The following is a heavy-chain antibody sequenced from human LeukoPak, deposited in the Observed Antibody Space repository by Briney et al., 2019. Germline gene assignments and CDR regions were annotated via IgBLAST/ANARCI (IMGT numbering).Heavy chain of an antibody. CDR3: ARGRPDGSGSYYKFDP. V-gene: IGHV4-39*01. J-gene: IGHJ5*02. D-gene: IGHD3-10*01. CDR1: GGSISSSSYY. Sequence: SETLSLTCTVSGGSISSSSYYWGWIRQPPGKGLEWIGSIYYSGRTYYNPSLKSRVTISVNTSKKQFSLKLSSVTAADTAVYYCARGRPDGSGSYYKFDPWGQGTLVTVSS. CDR2: IYYSGRT.